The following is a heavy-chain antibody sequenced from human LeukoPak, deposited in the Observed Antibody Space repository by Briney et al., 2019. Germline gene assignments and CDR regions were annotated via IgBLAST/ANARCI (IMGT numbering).Heavy chain of an antibody. Sequence: PGGSLRLSCAASAFTFSDYAMSWVRQAPGKGLEWISTITSSGGTTYYADSVKGRFTISRDNSKNTLSLQVTSLRAEDTALYYCAKDSFKNVGDSFGSWGQGTLVTVSS. D-gene: IGHD3-10*01. CDR1: AFTFSDYA. CDR2: ITSSGGTT. V-gene: IGHV3-23*01. CDR3: AKDSFKNVGDSFGS. J-gene: IGHJ4*02.